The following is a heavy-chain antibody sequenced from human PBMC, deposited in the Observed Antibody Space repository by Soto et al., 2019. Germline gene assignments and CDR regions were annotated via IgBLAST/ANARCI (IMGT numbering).Heavy chain of an antibody. CDR3: AMQALVDTMADNVDY. CDR2: IFYIGNT. D-gene: IGHD5-12*01. V-gene: IGHV4-28*01. CDR1: GYSISNSNW. J-gene: IGHJ4*02. Sequence: QVQLQESGPGLVKPSDTLSLTCAVSGYSISNSNWWGWIRQPPGKGLEWIGYIFYIGNTYYNPSLKSRVTMSADTSKNQFSRKLSSVTAVDTAVYYCAMQALVDTMADNVDYWGQGTLVTVSS.